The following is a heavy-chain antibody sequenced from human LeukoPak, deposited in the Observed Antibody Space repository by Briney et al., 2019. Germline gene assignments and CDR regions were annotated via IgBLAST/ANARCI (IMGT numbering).Heavy chain of an antibody. V-gene: IGHV3-30*02. J-gene: IGHJ3*02. D-gene: IGHD2-2*01. CDR1: GFTFSSYG. Sequence: AGGSLRLSCAASGFTFSSYGMHWVRQAPGKGLEWVAFIRYDGSNKYYADSVKGRFTISRDNSKNTLYLQMNSLRAEDTAVYYCAKRLGYCSSTSCSSGRGGAFDIWGQGTMVTVSS. CDR2: IRYDGSNK. CDR3: AKRLGYCSSTSCSSGRGGAFDI.